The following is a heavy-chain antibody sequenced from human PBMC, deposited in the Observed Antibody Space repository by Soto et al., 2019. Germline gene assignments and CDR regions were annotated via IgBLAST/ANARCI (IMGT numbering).Heavy chain of an antibody. D-gene: IGHD3-22*01. V-gene: IGHV1-69*13. CDR1: GGTFSSYA. CDR2: IIPIFGTA. J-gene: IGHJ4*02. CDR3: ARVKEGYYYDSSGYSFDY. Sequence: ASVKVSCKASGGTFSSYAISWVRQAPGQGLEWMGGIIPIFGTANYAQKFQGRVTITADESTSTAYMELSSLRSEDTAVYYCARVKEGYYYDSSGYSFDYWGQGTLVTVSS.